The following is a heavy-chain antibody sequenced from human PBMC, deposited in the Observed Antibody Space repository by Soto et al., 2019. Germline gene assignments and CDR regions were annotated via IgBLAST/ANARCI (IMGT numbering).Heavy chain of an antibody. CDR1: GGSFSGYY. CDR3: AREIGVTMVRVNWFDP. Sequence: SETLSLTCAVYGGSFSGYYWSWIRQPPGKELEWIGEINHSGSTNYNPSLKSRVTISVDTSKNQFSLKLSSVTAADTAVYYCAREIGVTMVRVNWFDPWGQGTLVTVSS. J-gene: IGHJ5*02. V-gene: IGHV4-34*01. CDR2: INHSGST. D-gene: IGHD3-10*01.